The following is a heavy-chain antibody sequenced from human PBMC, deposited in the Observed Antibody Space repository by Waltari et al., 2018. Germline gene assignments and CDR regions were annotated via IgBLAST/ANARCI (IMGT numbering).Heavy chain of an antibody. CDR1: GYTFTDFS. Sequence: QVQLVQSGAGVTRPAAAVKVSCKASGYTFTDFSMHWVRQAPGQGLEWMGIINPSGGGTTYTQKFQDRVTMTRDTSTNTVYMELSSLRSEDTAVYYCARAGTTLIWGVAEWGQGTLVTVSS. J-gene: IGHJ4*02. D-gene: IGHD3-10*01. V-gene: IGHV1-46*01. CDR2: INPSGGGT. CDR3: ARAGTTLIWGVAE.